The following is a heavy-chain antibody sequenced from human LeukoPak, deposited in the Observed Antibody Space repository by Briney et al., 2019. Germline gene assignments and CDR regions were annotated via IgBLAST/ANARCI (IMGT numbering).Heavy chain of an antibody. CDR2: IYYSGST. Sequence: SETLSLTCTVSGGSISSSSYYWGWIRQPPGKGLEWIGSIYYSGSTYYNPSLKSRVTISVDTSKNQFSLKLSSVTAADTAVYYCARGLRWNDSLLGSPYFDYWGQGTLVTVSS. J-gene: IGHJ4*02. D-gene: IGHD1-1*01. CDR1: GGSISSSSYY. CDR3: ARGLRWNDSLLGSPYFDY. V-gene: IGHV4-39*07.